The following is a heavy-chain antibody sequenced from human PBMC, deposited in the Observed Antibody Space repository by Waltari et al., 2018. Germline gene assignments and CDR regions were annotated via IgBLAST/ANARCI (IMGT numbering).Heavy chain of an antibody. CDR3: ATFGEEQWGVGFDI. Sequence: QVQLVQSGAAVKKPGASVKVSCKAPGYTFTGYYMHWVRTAPGQGLEWMGWINPNSGGTNYAQKFQGRVTMTRDTSISTAYMELSRLRSDDTAVYYCATFGEEQWGVGFDIWGQGTMVTVSS. CDR1: GYTFTGYY. D-gene: IGHD6-19*01. J-gene: IGHJ3*02. V-gene: IGHV1-2*02. CDR2: INPNSGGT.